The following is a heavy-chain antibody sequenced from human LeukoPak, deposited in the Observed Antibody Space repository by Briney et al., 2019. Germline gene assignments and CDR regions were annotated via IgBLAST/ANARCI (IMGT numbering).Heavy chain of an antibody. CDR2: IYHSGST. CDR3: ARLNPTGRNFDY. J-gene: IGHJ4*02. D-gene: IGHD1-1*01. V-gene: IGHV4-38-2*01. CDR1: GYSISSGYY. Sequence: SETLSLTCAVSGYSISSGYYWVWIRQPPGKGLEWIGSIYHSGSTYYNPSLKSRVTISVDTSKNQFSLKLSSVAAADTAVYYCARLNPTGRNFDYWGQGTLVTVSS.